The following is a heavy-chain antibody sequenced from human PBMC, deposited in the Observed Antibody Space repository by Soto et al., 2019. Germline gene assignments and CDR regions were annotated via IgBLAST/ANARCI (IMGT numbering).Heavy chain of an antibody. CDR3: AKASGWFGEFDY. D-gene: IGHD3-10*01. V-gene: IGHV3-23*01. J-gene: IGHJ4*02. CDR2: ISGSGGST. Sequence: EVQLLESGGGLVQPGGSLRLSCAASGFTFSSYAMSWVRQAPGKGLEWVSAISGSGGSTYYADSVKGRFTISRDNSKKTLYLQMKSLRAEDTAVYYCAKASGWFGEFDYWGQGTLVTVSS. CDR1: GFTFSSYA.